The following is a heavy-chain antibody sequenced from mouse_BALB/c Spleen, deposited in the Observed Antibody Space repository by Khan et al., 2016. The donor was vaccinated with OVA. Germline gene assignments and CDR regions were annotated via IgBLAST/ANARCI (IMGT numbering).Heavy chain of an antibody. D-gene: IGHD2-13*01. Sequence: EVQLQESGPGLVKPSQSLSLTCTVTGYSITSDYAWNRIRQFPGNKLEWMGYISSTGSTSYNPSLKSRISITRDTSKNQFFLHLNSVTTEDTATYYCARSLYYSDSYAMDYWGQGTSVTVSS. J-gene: IGHJ4*01. CDR3: ARSLYYSDSYAMDY. CDR2: ISSTGST. CDR1: GYSITSDYA. V-gene: IGHV3-2*02.